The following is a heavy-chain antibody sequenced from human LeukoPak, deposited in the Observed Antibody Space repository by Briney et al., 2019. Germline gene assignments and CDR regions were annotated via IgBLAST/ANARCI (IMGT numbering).Heavy chain of an antibody. Sequence: SQTLSLTCAVSGGSISSGGYSWSWIRQPPGKGLEWIGYIYHSGSTYYNPSLKSRVTISVDRSKNQFSLKLSSVTAADTAVYYCARGPRYDFWSGTRYYGMDVWGQGTTVTVSS. CDR1: GGSISSGGYS. CDR2: IYHSGST. CDR3: ARGPRYDFWSGTRYYGMDV. J-gene: IGHJ6*02. V-gene: IGHV4-30-2*01. D-gene: IGHD3-3*01.